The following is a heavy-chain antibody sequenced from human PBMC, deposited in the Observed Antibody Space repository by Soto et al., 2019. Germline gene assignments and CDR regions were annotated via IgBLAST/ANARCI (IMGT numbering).Heavy chain of an antibody. Sequence: GGSLRLSCAASGLTVNSNYMTWVRQAPGKGLEWVSVIYSGGTTYYADSVKGRFTISGDNSKNTLYLQMNSLRAEDTAVYYCAREISGYSHGFGAFDIWGQGTMVTVSS. J-gene: IGHJ3*02. V-gene: IGHV3-53*01. CDR2: IYSGGTT. D-gene: IGHD5-18*01. CDR1: GLTVNSNY. CDR3: AREISGYSHGFGAFDI.